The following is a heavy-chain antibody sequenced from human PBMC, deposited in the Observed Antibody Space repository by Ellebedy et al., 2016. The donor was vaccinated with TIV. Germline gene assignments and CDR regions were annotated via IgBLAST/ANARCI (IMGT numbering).Heavy chain of an antibody. D-gene: IGHD3-10*01. J-gene: IGHJ4*02. CDR3: ISASYGSGSSLEY. V-gene: IGHV3-74*01. Sequence: GESLKISCTVSGITFSNRWMHWTRQVPGKGLVWVSIIFSDGGNPNYADSVRGRFTIPRDNAKNTLFLQMDSLRAEDTGVYYCISASYGSGSSLEYWGQGTLVTVSP. CDR2: IFSDGGNP. CDR1: GITFSNRW.